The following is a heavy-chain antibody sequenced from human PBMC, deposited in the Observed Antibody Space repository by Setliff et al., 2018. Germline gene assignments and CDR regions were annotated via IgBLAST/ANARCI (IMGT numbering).Heavy chain of an antibody. CDR1: GGTFSSYA. Sequence: GASVKVSCKASGGTFSSYAISWVRQAPGQGLEWMGGIIPILGIANYAQKFQGRVTITADESTSTAYMELSSLRSEDTAVYYCARVNDHYYDSSGYFDYWGQGTMVTVSS. V-gene: IGHV1-69*10. J-gene: IGHJ4*02. D-gene: IGHD3-22*01. CDR2: IIPILGIA. CDR3: ARVNDHYYDSSGYFDY.